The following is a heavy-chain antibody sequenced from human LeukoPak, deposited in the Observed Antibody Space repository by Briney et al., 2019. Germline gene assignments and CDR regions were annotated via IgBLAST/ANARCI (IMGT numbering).Heavy chain of an antibody. J-gene: IGHJ3*02. D-gene: IGHD6-19*01. CDR1: GYTFTGYY. CDR3: ARPKYSSGWYDDAFDI. Sequence: ASVKVSCKASGYTFTGYYMHWVRQAPGQGLEWMGWINPNSGGTNYAQKVQGRVTMTRDTSISTAYMELSRLRSDDTAVYYCARPKYSSGWYDDAFDIWGQGTMVTVSS. CDR2: INPNSGGT. V-gene: IGHV1-2*02.